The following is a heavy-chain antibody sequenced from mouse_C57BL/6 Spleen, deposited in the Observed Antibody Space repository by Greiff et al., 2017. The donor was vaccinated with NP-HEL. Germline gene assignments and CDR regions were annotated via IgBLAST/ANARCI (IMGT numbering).Heavy chain of an antibody. Sequence: QVQLQQPGAELVKPGASVKLSCKASGYTFTSYWMQWVKQRPGQGLEWIGEIDPSDSYTNYNQKFKGKATLTVDTSSSTAYMQLSSLTSEDSAVYYCARGVTVVASGKDYWGQGTTLTVSS. J-gene: IGHJ2*01. CDR1: GYTFTSYW. V-gene: IGHV1-50*01. CDR3: ARGVTVVASGKDY. CDR2: IDPSDSYT. D-gene: IGHD1-1*01.